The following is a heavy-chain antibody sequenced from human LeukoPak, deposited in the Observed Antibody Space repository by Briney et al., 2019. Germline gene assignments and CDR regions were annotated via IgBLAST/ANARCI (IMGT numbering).Heavy chain of an antibody. CDR3: AKGRLDWLSLDY. J-gene: IGHJ4*02. CDR1: GFTFSSYA. D-gene: IGHD3-9*01. V-gene: IGHV3-23*01. CDR2: ISGSGGST. Sequence: PGGSLRLSCAASGFTFSSYAMSWVRQAPGKGLEWVSAISGSGGSTYYAASVKGRFTISRDNSKNTLYLQMNSLRAEHTAVYYCAKGRLDWLSLDYWGQGTLVTVSS.